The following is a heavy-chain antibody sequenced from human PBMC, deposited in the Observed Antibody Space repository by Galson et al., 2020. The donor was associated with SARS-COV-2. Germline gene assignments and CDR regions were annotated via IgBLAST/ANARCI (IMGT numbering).Heavy chain of an antibody. CDR1: GYTFTSYG. V-gene: IGHV1-18*01. CDR2: ISAYNGNT. Sequence: ASVKVSCKASGYTFTSYGISWVRQAPGQGLEWMGWISAYNGNTNYAQKLQGRVTMTTDTSTSTAYMELRGLRSDDTAVYYGARGLGSSGWYGGKWFEPWGQGTLVTVSS. CDR3: ARGLGSSGWYGGKWFEP. D-gene: IGHD6-19*01. J-gene: IGHJ5*02.